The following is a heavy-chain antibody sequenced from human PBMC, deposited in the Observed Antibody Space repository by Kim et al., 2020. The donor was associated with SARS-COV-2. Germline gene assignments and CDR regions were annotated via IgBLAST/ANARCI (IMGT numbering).Heavy chain of an antibody. J-gene: IGHJ5*02. D-gene: IGHD5-12*01. CDR1: GGTFSSYA. Sequence: SVKVSCKASGGTFSSYAISWVRQAPGQGLEWMGGIIPIFGTANYAQKFQGRVTITADESTSTAYMELSSLRSEDTAVYYCARDTAAIVATIGWFDPWGQGTLVNVSS. CDR3: ARDTAAIVATIGWFDP. CDR2: IIPIFGTA. V-gene: IGHV1-69*13.